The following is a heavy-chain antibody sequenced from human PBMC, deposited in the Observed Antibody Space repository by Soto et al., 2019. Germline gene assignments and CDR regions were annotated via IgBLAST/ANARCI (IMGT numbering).Heavy chain of an antibody. Sequence: SETLSLTCTVSGGSLSTYYWSWIRQPAGERLEWIGRIHATGRTNYNPSLKSRVTLSVDTSKNQFSLTVSSVTAADTAVYYCARGSTGGTYRFDSWGQGTLVTVSS. CDR3: ARGSTGGTYRFDS. CDR1: GGSLSTYY. J-gene: IGHJ4*02. D-gene: IGHD3-16*01. CDR2: IHATGRT. V-gene: IGHV4-4*07.